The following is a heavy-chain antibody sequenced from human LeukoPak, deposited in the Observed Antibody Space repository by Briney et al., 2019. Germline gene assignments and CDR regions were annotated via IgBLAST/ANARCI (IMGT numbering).Heavy chain of an antibody. CDR2: IYSSGTT. CDR1: GGSLHRSF. V-gene: IGHV4-59*01. J-gene: IGHJ4*02. CDR3: GRRPAVDGPIDN. D-gene: IGHD3/OR15-3a*01. Sequence: SETLSLTCVVSGGSLHRSFWTWVRQPPGKGLEWIGRIYSSGTTDYSPCLKSRLTISIDTSKNQFSLRLASVTAADTAVYYCGRRPAVDGPIDNWGQGILVAVSS.